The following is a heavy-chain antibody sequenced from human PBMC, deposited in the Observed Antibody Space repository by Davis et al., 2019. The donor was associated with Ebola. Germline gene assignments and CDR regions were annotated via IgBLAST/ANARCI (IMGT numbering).Heavy chain of an antibody. J-gene: IGHJ4*02. V-gene: IGHV1-46*01. CDR2: INPSGGST. D-gene: IGHD4-23*01. Sequence: AASVKVSCKASGYTFTSYGISWVRQAPGQGLEWMGIINPSGGSTSYAQKFQGRVTMTRDTSTSTVYMELSSLRSEDTAVYYCARDGLRWPFDYWGQGTLVTVS. CDR3: ARDGLRWPFDY. CDR1: GYTFTSYG.